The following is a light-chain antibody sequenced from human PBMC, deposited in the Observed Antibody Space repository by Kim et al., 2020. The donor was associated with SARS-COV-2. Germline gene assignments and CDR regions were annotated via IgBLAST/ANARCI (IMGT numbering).Light chain of an antibody. Sequence: TQLTQSPSSLSASVGDTVTITCRASQGIYTYLAWYQQEPGKAPKLLIYEVSTLRGGVPSRFSGSRSGTDFTLTISSLQPEDFATYYCQQLHNYPYTFGQGTKLEIK. CDR2: EVS. CDR3: QQLHNYPYT. V-gene: IGKV1-9*01. J-gene: IGKJ2*01. CDR1: QGIYTY.